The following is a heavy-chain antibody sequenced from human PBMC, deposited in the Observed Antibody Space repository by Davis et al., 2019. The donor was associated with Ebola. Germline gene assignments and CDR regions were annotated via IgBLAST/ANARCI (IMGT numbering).Heavy chain of an antibody. CDR2: ISGYNGNT. CDR3: ARDDYGDYLSYFDP. D-gene: IGHD4-17*01. J-gene: IGHJ5*02. Sequence: AASVKVSCKASGYTFTLYGIHWVRQAPGQGPEWMGWISGYNGNTNFAQRFQGRVILTTDTSTSTAYMQLRGLRSDDTALYYCARDDYGDYLSYFDPWGQGTLVIVSS. CDR1: GYTFTLYG. V-gene: IGHV1-18*01.